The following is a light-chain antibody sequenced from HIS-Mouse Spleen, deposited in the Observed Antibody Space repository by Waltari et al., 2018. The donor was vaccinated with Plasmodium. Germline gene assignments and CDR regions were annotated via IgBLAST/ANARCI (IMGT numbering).Light chain of an antibody. J-gene: IGKJ1*01. CDR1: QSISSR. CDR3: QQYNSYSWT. CDR2: KAS. Sequence: DIQMTQSPSTLSASVGVRVTITCRASQSISSRLAWYQQKPGKAPKLLIYKASSLESGVPSMFSGSGSRTEFTLTISSLQPDDFATYYCQQYNSYSWTFGQGTKVEIK. V-gene: IGKV1-5*03.